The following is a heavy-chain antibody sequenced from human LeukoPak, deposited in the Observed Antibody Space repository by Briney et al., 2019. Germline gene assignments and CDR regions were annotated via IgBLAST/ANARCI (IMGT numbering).Heavy chain of an antibody. V-gene: IGHV1-46*01. CDR3: ARGRCSSASCRYSFDY. CDR1: GYTLTSYY. J-gene: IGHJ4*02. D-gene: IGHD2-2*01. CDR2: INPKDGST. Sequence: ASVKVSCKASGYTLTSYYMHWLRQAPGQGLEWMGIINPKDGSTSYAQKFQGRVTMTRDTSTSTVYMELSSLRSGDTAVYYCARGRCSSASCRYSFDYWGQGTLVTVSS.